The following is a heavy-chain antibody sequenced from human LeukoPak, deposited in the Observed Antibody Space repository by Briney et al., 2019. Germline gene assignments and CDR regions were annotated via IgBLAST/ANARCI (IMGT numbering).Heavy chain of an antibody. J-gene: IGHJ1*01. V-gene: IGHV4-4*07. CDR3: ARARWGCSSTSCPGGYFQH. Sequence: SETLSLTCTVSGGSISSYYWSWIRQPAGKGLEWIGRIYTSGSTNYNPSLKSRVTMSVDTSKDQFSLKLSSVTAADTAVYYCARARWGCSSTSCPGGYFQHWGKGTLVTVSS. CDR2: IYTSGST. CDR1: GGSISSYY. D-gene: IGHD2-2*01.